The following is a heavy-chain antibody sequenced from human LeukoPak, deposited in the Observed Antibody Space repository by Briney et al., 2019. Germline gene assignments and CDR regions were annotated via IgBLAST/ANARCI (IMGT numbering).Heavy chain of an antibody. Sequence: GGSLRLSCAGSGFTFDDYGMHWVRQAPGKGLEWVSGISWNSVSIGYADSVKGRFTISRDNSKNTLYLQMNSLRAEDTAVYYCAKSGQGYFPFDYWGQGTLVTVSS. CDR1: GFTFDDYG. CDR3: AKSGQGYFPFDY. CDR2: ISWNSVSI. V-gene: IGHV3-9*01. J-gene: IGHJ4*02. D-gene: IGHD2-21*01.